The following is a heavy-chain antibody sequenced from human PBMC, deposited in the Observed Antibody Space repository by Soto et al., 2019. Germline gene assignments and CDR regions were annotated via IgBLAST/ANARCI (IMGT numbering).Heavy chain of an antibody. D-gene: IGHD5-18*01. CDR3: ARVRGYGYGSFDY. Sequence: PSETLSLTCTVAGGSISSYYWSWIRQPPGKGLEWVGYIYYSGSANYNPSLKSRVTISVDTSKNQFSLKVRSVTAADTAVYYCARVRGYGYGSFDYWGQGTLVTVS. CDR2: IYYSGSA. CDR1: GGSISSYY. V-gene: IGHV4-59*01. J-gene: IGHJ4*02.